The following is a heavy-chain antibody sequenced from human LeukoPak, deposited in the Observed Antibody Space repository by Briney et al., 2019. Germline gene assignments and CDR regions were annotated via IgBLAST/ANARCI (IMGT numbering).Heavy chain of an antibody. D-gene: IGHD3-16*02. CDR3: ARRASLITFGGVIVTSFDY. J-gene: IGHJ4*02. CDR1: GGSISSGSYY. Sequence: PSETLSLTCTVSGGSISSGSYYWSWIRQPPGKGLEWIGEINHSGSTNYNPSLKSRVTISVDTSKNQFSLKLSSVTAADTAVYYCARRASLITFGGVIVTSFDYWGQGTLVTVSS. CDR2: INHSGST. V-gene: IGHV4-39*07.